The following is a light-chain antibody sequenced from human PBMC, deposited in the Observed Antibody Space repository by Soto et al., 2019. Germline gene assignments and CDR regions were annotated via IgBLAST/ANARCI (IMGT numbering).Light chain of an antibody. Sequence: DVVMTQSPLSLPVTLGQPASISCKSNQSLVYSDGNTYLNWFQQRPGHSPRRLIYRVSKRDSGVPDRFTGSGSGTDFTLKISRVEAEDVGLYYCMQAPAWPTFGQGTKV. CDR3: MQAPAWPT. V-gene: IGKV2-30*01. CDR2: RVS. J-gene: IGKJ1*01. CDR1: QSLVYSDGNTY.